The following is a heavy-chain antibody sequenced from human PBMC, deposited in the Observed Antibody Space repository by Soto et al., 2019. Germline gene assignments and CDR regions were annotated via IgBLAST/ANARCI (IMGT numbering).Heavy chain of an antibody. V-gene: IGHV1-69*02. CDR3: AVERWKGPACKEIDY. CDR2: IIPILGIA. J-gene: IGHJ4*02. Sequence: QVQLVQSGAEVKKPGSSVKVSCKASGGTFSSYTISWVRQAPGQGLEWMGRIIPILGIANYAQQFQGRVTMTRYKSTSTAYMELSSLRCEDTAVYYCAVERWKGPACKEIDYWGQGTLVTVSS. CDR1: GGTFSSYT. D-gene: IGHD6-13*01.